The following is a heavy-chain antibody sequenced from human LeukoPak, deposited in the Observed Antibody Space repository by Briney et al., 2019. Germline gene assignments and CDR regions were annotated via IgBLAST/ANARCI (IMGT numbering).Heavy chain of an antibody. D-gene: IGHD2-15*01. CDR3: ASHYCSGGSCYSLNYGMDV. V-gene: IGHV3-30-3*01. Sequence: PGRSLRLSCAASGFTFSSYAMHWVRQAPGKGLEWVAVISYDGSNKYYADSVKGRFTISRDNSKNTLYLQMNSLRAEDTAVYYCASHYCSGGSCYSLNYGMDVWGQGTTVTVSS. CDR2: ISYDGSNK. CDR1: GFTFSSYA. J-gene: IGHJ6*02.